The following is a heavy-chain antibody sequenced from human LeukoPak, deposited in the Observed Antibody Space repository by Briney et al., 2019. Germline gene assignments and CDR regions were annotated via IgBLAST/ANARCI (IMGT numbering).Heavy chain of an antibody. CDR2: ISAYNGNT. CDR3: AADHPNYDILTGYYSVSRAFDI. D-gene: IGHD3-9*01. J-gene: IGHJ3*02. Sequence: ASVKVSCKASGYTFTSYGISWVRQAPGQGLEWMGWISAYNGNTNYAQKFQERVTITRDMSTSTAYMELSSLRSEDTAVYYCAADHPNYDILTGYYSVSRAFDIWGQGTMVTVSS. CDR1: GYTFTSYG. V-gene: IGHV1-18*01.